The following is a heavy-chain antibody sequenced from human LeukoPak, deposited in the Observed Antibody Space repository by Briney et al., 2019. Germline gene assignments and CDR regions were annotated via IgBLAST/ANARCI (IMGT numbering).Heavy chain of an antibody. CDR3: ARQASYYYDSSGYFDY. Sequence: PSETLSLTCTVSGGSISSYYWSWIRQPPGKGLEWIGYIYYSGSTNYNPSLKSRVTISVDTSKIQFSLKLSSVTAADTAVYYCARQASYYYDSSGYFDYWGQGTLVTVSS. V-gene: IGHV4-59*08. D-gene: IGHD3-22*01. J-gene: IGHJ4*02. CDR1: GGSISSYY. CDR2: IYYSGST.